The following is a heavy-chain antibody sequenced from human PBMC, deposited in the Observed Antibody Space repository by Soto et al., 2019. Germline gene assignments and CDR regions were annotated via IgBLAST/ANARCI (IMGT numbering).Heavy chain of an antibody. J-gene: IGHJ6*03. CDR1: GFSLSTSGMC. D-gene: IGHD3-10*01. V-gene: IGHV2-70*11. CDR3: ARAGSGSPYYYYYMDV. Sequence: GSGPTLVNPTETLTLTCTFSGFSLSTSGMCVNWIRQPPGRALEWLARIDWHDDKYYNTSLRARLTISKDTSKNQVVLTMTNMDPVDTATYFCARAGSGSPYYYYYMDVWGKGTTVTVSS. CDR2: IDWHDDK.